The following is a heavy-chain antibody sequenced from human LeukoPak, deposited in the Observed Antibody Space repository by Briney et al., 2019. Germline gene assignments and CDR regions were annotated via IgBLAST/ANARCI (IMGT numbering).Heavy chain of an antibody. CDR1: GFSFSSYW. CDR2: IKEDGSEK. J-gene: IGHJ4*02. CDR3: GRSGIVTTAVPF. V-gene: IGHV3-7*01. Sequence: GGPLRLSCAASGFSFSSYWMSWVRQAPGKGLEWVANIKEDGSEKNYVDSVKGRFTISRDNAKNSLYLQMSTLRAEDTAVYYCGRSGIVTTAVPFWGQGTLVTVSS. D-gene: IGHD1-26*01.